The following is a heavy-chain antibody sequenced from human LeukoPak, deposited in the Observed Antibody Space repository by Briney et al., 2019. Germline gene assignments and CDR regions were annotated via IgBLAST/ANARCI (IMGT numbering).Heavy chain of an antibody. V-gene: IGHV3-21*04. J-gene: IGHJ5*02. D-gene: IGHD3-10*01. CDR1: GFTFSTYS. CDR2: SSSSSSYK. Sequence: GGSLRLSCAASGFTFSTYSMDWVRQAPGKGLEWVSSSSSSSSYKYYADSVKGRFTISRDNSKSTLYLQMDSLRAEDTAVYYCAKDQRMVRAPKDAWGLGTLVTVSS. CDR3: AKDQRMVRAPKDA.